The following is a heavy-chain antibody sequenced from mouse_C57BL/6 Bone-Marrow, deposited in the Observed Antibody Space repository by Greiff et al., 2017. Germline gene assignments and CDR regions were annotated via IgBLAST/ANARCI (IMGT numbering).Heavy chain of an antibody. V-gene: IGHV6-6*01. CDR3: TREDYGSSSWYFDV. Sequence: EVMLVESGGGLVQPGGSMKLSCAASGFTFSDAWMDWVRQSPEKGLEWVAEIRNKANNHATYYAESVKGRFTISRDDSKSSVYLQMNSLRAEDTGIYYCTREDYGSSSWYFDVWGTGTTVTVSS. CDR1: GFTFSDAW. CDR2: IRNKANNHAT. D-gene: IGHD1-1*01. J-gene: IGHJ1*03.